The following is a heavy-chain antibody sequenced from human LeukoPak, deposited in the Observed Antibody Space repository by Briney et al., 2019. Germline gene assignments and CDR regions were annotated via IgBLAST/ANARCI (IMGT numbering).Heavy chain of an antibody. CDR1: GFTFSSYA. Sequence: GGSLRLSCAASGFTFSSYAMSWVRQAPGKGLEWVSAISGSGGSTYYADSVKGRFTISRDNSKNTLYLQMNGLRAEDTAVYYCAKDLEWELLRFFDYWGQGTLVTVSS. J-gene: IGHJ4*02. V-gene: IGHV3-23*01. D-gene: IGHD1-26*01. CDR2: ISGSGGST. CDR3: AKDLEWELLRFFDY.